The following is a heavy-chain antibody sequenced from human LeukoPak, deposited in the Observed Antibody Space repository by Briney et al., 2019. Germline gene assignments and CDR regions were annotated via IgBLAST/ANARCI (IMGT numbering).Heavy chain of an antibody. Sequence: GRSLRLSCAASGFTFSSYGMHWVRQAPGKGLEWVAVISYDGSNKYYADSVKGRFTISRDNSKNTLYLQMNSLRAEDTAVYYCAREPQRGYSGYDSGAYFDYWGQGTLVTVSS. CDR2: ISYDGSNK. D-gene: IGHD5-12*01. CDR3: AREPQRGYSGYDSGAYFDY. CDR1: GFTFSSYG. V-gene: IGHV3-30*03. J-gene: IGHJ4*02.